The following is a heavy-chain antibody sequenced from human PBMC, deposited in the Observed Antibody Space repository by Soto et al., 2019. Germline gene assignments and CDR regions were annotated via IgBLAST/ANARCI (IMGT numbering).Heavy chain of an antibody. J-gene: IGHJ6*03. D-gene: IGHD4-4*01. V-gene: IGHV3-11*01. CDR3: VTSLTNNYYNMDV. CDR1: GFTFSDYY. CDR2: ISSSGSTI. Sequence: GGSLRLSCAASGFTFSDYYMSWIRQAPGKGLEWVSYISSSGSTISYADSVKGRFTISRDNAKNSLYLQMNSLRAEDTAVYYGVTSLTNNYYNMDVWGKGTTVTVSS.